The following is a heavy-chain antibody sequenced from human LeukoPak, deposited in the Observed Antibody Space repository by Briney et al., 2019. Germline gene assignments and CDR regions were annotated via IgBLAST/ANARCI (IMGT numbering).Heavy chain of an antibody. Sequence: SETLSLTCAVYGGSFSGYYWSWIRQPPGKGLEWIGEINHSGSTNYNPSLKSRVTISVDTSKNQFSLKLSSVTAADTAVYYCARAFQSSTYYFDYWGQGTLVTVSS. CDR3: ARAFQSSTYYFDY. D-gene: IGHD2-2*01. CDR2: INHSGST. CDR1: GGSFSGYY. V-gene: IGHV4-34*01. J-gene: IGHJ4*02.